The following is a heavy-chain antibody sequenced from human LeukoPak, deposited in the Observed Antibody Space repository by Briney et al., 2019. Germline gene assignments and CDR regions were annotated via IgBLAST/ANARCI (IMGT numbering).Heavy chain of an antibody. CDR2: IYPRDGSK. Sequence: ASVKVSCKASGYTFTSNYIHWVRQAPGKGLEWMGLIYPRDGSKSNVQKFQGRVTENRDTYTRKVHVELRDLRAEDGDVYDCGRDQEYFDYWGQGPLVTVSS. J-gene: IGHJ4*02. CDR1: GYTFTSNY. V-gene: IGHV1-46*01. CDR3: GRDQEYFDY.